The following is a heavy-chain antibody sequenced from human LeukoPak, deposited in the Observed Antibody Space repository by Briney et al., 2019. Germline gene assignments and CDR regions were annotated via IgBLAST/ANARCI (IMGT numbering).Heavy chain of an antibody. CDR2: ISGTGGST. V-gene: IGHV3-23*01. Sequence: PGGSLRISCAASGFTFSNYAMSWVRQAPGKGLEWVSAISGTGGSTYYADSVRGRFTISRDNSKNTLYLQMNSLRAEDTAVYYCAKDRVYYYDSSGAASFDYWGQGTLVTVSS. CDR3: AKDRVYYYDSSGAASFDY. J-gene: IGHJ4*02. D-gene: IGHD3-22*01. CDR1: GFTFSNYA.